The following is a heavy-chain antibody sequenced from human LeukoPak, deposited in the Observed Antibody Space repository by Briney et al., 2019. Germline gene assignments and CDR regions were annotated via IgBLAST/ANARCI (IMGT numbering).Heavy chain of an antibody. V-gene: IGHV3-11*06. D-gene: IGHD6-13*01. CDR1: GFTFSDYY. Sequence: GGSLRLSCAASGFTFSDYYMSWIRQAPGKGLEWVSYISSSSSYTNYADSVKGRFTISRDNAKNSLYLQMNSLRAEDTAVYYCARDRLKDAAAGTSFLFVYWGQGTLVTVAS. J-gene: IGHJ4*02. CDR2: ISSSSSYT. CDR3: ARDRLKDAAAGTSFLFVY.